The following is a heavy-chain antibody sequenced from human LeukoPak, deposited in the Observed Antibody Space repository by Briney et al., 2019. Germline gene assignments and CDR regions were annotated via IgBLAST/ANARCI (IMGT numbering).Heavy chain of an antibody. Sequence: GGSLRLSCAASGFILSTYTMNWVRQAPGKGLEWVSYISSSISTIYYADSVKGRFTISRDNAKNSLYLQMNSLRAEDTAVYYCARDGPKPKEFDYWGQGTLVTVSS. V-gene: IGHV3-48*01. CDR1: GFILSTYT. J-gene: IGHJ4*02. CDR3: ARDGPKPKEFDY. CDR2: ISSSISTI.